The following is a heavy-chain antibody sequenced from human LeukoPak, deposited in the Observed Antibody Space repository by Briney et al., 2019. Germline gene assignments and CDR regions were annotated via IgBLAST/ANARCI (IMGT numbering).Heavy chain of an antibody. CDR2: IYPGDSDT. J-gene: IGHJ4*02. Sequence: GESLQISCHGAAYSFTTFWIGWVRQMSGKGREWMGIIYPGDSDTRYSPSFQGQVTISADKSISTAYLQWSSLKASDTAMYYCARFPTDSSTLFDYWGQGTLVTVSS. D-gene: IGHD6-13*01. CDR3: ARFPTDSSTLFDY. V-gene: IGHV5-51*01. CDR1: AYSFTTFW.